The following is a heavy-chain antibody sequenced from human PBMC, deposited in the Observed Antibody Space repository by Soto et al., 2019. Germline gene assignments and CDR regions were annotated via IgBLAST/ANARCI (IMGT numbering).Heavy chain of an antibody. J-gene: IGHJ1*01. D-gene: IGHD6-19*01. CDR3: ARDPSGEGQWLPASEYFQH. Sequence: GGSLRLSCAASGFTFSSYSMNWVRQAPGKGLEWVSSISSSSSYIYYADSVKGRFTISRDNAKNSLYLQMNSLRAEDTAVYYCARDPSGEGQWLPASEYFQHWGQGTLVTVSS. CDR1: GFTFSSYS. V-gene: IGHV3-21*01. CDR2: ISSSSSYI.